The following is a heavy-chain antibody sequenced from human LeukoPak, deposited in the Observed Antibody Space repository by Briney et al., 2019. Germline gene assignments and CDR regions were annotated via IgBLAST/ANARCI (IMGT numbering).Heavy chain of an antibody. D-gene: IGHD2-2*01. J-gene: IGHJ4*02. CDR1: GFTFSSYS. Sequence: GGSLRLSCAASGFTFSSYSMNWVRQAPGKGLEWVSYISSSSSTIYYADSVKGRFTISRDNAKNSLYLQMNGLRAEDTAVYYCARDFKYQLLYFDYWGQGTLVTVSS. V-gene: IGHV3-48*01. CDR3: ARDFKYQLLYFDY. CDR2: ISSSSSTI.